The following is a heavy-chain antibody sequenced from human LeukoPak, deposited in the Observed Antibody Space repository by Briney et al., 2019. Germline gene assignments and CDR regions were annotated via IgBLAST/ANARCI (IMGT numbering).Heavy chain of an antibody. CDR1: GGSISSSSYY. J-gene: IGHJ4*02. V-gene: IGHV4-39*07. Sequence: PSETLSLTCTVSGGSISSSSYYWGWIRQPPGEGLEWIGSIYYSGSTYYNPSLKSRVTISVDTSKNQFSLKLSSVTAADTAVYYCARDPRVGASYYFDYWGQGTLVTVSS. CDR2: IYYSGST. D-gene: IGHD1-26*01. CDR3: ARDPRVGASYYFDY.